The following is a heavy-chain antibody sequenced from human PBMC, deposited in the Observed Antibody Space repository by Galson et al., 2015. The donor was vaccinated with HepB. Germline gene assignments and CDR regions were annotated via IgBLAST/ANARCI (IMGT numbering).Heavy chain of an antibody. CDR2: ISGSGGST. CDR1: GFTFSSYA. V-gene: IGHV3-23*01. Sequence: SLRISCAASGFTFSSYAMSWVRQAPGKGLEWVSAISGSGGSTYYADSVKGRFTISRDNSKNTLYLQMNSLRAEDTAVYYCAKWDRSNGDYFDYWGQGTLVTVSS. J-gene: IGHJ4*02. CDR3: AKWDRSNGDYFDY. D-gene: IGHD4-17*01.